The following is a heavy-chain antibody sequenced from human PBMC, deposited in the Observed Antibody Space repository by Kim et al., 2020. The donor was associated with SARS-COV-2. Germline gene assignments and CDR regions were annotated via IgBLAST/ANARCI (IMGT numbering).Heavy chain of an antibody. J-gene: IGHJ5*02. D-gene: IGHD1-20*01. CDR3: TTDPPDPAARITGKADP. V-gene: IGHV3-15*01. Sequence: APVKGRLTNSRDDSKNTLYLQMNSLKTEDTAVYYCTTDPPDPAARITGKADPWGQGTLVTVSS.